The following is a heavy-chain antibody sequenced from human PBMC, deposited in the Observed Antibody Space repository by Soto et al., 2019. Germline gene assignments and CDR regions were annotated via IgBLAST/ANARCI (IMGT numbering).Heavy chain of an antibody. CDR2: IGPESGAT. CDR1: GYTFTGHY. D-gene: IGHD1-26*01. CDR3: GRGRSGQIVVFY. J-gene: IGHJ4*02. V-gene: IGHV1-2*02. Sequence: ASVKVSCKASGYTFTGHYIHWVRQAPEQGPEWMGEIGPESGATRYAQRFQGRVTMTRDMSITTVYMELNNLSPDDAAVYYCGRGRSGQIVVFYWGQGTPVTVSS.